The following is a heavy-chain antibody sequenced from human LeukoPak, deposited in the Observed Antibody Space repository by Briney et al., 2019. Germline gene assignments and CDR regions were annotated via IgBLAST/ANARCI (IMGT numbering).Heavy chain of an antibody. D-gene: IGHD3-22*01. Sequence: AVKVSCKASGGTFSSYAINWVRQAPGQGLEWMGGIIPIFGTPNYAQKFQGRVTITADESTSTAYMELSSLRSEDTAVYYCASPPHPSYYDSSGFDYWGQGTLVTVSS. J-gene: IGHJ4*02. CDR2: IIPIFGTP. V-gene: IGHV1-69*01. CDR3: ASPPHPSYYDSSGFDY. CDR1: GGTFSSYA.